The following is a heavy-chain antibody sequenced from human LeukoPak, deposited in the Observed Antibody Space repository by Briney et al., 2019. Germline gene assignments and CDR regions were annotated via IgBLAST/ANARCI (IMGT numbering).Heavy chain of an antibody. CDR1: GFTFSNAW. CDR3: TSTLGY. CDR2: IKTNTDGETT. J-gene: IGHJ4*02. Sequence: GGSLRLSCVGSGFTFSNAWMTWVRQAPEKGLEWVGRIKTNTDGETTDYAAPVKGRFIISRDDSRNSLYLQMNSLRIEDTAIYYCTSTLGYWGQGALVTVSS. V-gene: IGHV3-15*01.